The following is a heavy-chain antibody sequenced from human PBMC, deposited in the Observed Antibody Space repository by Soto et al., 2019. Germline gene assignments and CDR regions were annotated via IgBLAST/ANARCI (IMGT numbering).Heavy chain of an antibody. V-gene: IGHV4-39*01. CDR1: GGSISSSSYY. CDR3: ARHRRYGDYPYYYYYMDV. CDR2: LYYSGST. Sequence: PSETLSLTCTVSGGSISSSSYYWGWIRQPPGKGLEWIGSLYYSGSTYYNPSLKSRATISVDTSKNQFSLKLNSVTAADTAVYYCARHRRYGDYPYYYYYMDVWGKGTTVTVSS. J-gene: IGHJ6*03. D-gene: IGHD4-17*01.